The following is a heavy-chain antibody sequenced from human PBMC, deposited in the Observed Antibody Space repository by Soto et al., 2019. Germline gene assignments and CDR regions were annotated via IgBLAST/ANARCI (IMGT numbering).Heavy chain of an antibody. V-gene: IGHV4-34*01. D-gene: IGHD1-26*01. CDR3: ARREQLHYMDV. CDR2: INHSGST. J-gene: IGHJ6*03. CDR1: GGSFSGYY. Sequence: SETLSLTCAVYGGSFSGYYWSWIRQPPGKGLEWIGEINHSGSTNYNPSLKSRVTISVDTSKNQFSLKLSSVTAVDTAVYYCARREQLHYMDVWGKGTTVTVSS.